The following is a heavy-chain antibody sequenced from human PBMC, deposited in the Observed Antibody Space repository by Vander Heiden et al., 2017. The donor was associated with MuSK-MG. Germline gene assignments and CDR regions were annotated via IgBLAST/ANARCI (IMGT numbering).Heavy chain of an antibody. Sequence: EVQLLESGGGLVQPGGSLRLSCAASGFTFSSYAMSWVRQAPGRGLEWVSAISGRGGSTYYADSVKGRFTISRDNSKNTLYLQMNSLRAEDTAVYYCARAYYYGSGSPNWFDPWGQGTLVTVSS. V-gene: IGHV3-23*01. CDR1: GFTFSSYA. CDR3: ARAYYYGSGSPNWFDP. J-gene: IGHJ5*02. D-gene: IGHD3-10*01. CDR2: ISGRGGST.